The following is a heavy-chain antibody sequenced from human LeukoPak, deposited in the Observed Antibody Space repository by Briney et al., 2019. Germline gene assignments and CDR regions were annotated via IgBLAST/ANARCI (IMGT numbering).Heavy chain of an antibody. J-gene: IGHJ6*02. CDR2: ISAYNGNT. Sequence: ASVKVSCKASGHRFTSYAINWVRQAPGQGLEWMGWISAYNGNTDYAQKFQGRVTMTTDTSTSTAYMELRSLTSDDTAVYYCARDPLRSTWSTYYNALDVWGQGTTVTVSS. CDR1: GHRFTSYA. D-gene: IGHD6-13*01. CDR3: ARDPLRSTWSTYYNALDV. V-gene: IGHV1-18*01.